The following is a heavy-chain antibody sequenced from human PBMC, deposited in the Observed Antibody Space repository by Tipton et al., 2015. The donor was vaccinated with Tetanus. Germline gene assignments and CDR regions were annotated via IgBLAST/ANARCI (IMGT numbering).Heavy chain of an antibody. CDR1: GFTFSTYA. J-gene: IGHJ2*01. Sequence: SLRLSCLASGFTFSTYAMGWVRQAPGKGLEWVSSISGSGGTTQYADSVRGQFTVARDNSKKTLYLQLENLKAEDTAVYFCARRWDYYYFDLWGPGTLVTVPS. V-gene: IGHV3-23*01. CDR3: ARRWDYYYFDL. CDR2: ISGSGGTT. D-gene: IGHD1-26*01.